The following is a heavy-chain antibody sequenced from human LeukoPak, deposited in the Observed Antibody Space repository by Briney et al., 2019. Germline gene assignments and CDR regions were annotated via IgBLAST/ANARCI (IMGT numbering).Heavy chain of an antibody. V-gene: IGHV4-4*02. D-gene: IGHD3-16*01. Sequence: SETLSLTCAVSGGSISSSNWWSWVRQPPGKGLEWIGSIYYSGSTYYNPSLKSRVTISVDTSKNQFSLKLSSVTAADTAVYYCARLRPSTWGLYNWFDPWGQGTLVTVSS. CDR2: IYYSGST. CDR1: GGSISSSNW. CDR3: ARLRPSTWGLYNWFDP. J-gene: IGHJ5*02.